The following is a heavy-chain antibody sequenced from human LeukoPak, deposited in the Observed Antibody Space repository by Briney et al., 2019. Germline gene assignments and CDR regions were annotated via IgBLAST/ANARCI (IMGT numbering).Heavy chain of an antibody. D-gene: IGHD4-11*01. CDR1: GFTFSIYD. Sequence: GGSLRLSCAASGFTFSIYDMHWVRHTTGKGLEWVSAIGTVDDTYYSDSVKGRFSISRDNAKNSLYLQMNTLRAEDTAVYYCAKGTRGSTVISPPGYWGQGTLVTVSS. J-gene: IGHJ4*02. CDR3: AKGTRGSTVISPPGY. CDR2: IGTVDDT. V-gene: IGHV3-13*04.